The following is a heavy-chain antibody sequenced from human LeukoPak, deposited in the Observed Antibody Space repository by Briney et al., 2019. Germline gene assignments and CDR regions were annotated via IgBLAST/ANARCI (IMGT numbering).Heavy chain of an antibody. D-gene: IGHD1-26*01. CDR3: ARSGSYGGHFDN. CDR2: IYYSGTT. V-gene: IGHV4-59*08. Sequence: PLETLSLTCTVSGASISNYYCSWIRQSPGKGLEWIGYIYYSGTTNYNPSLKSRVTISVDTSKNQFSLKLTSVTAADTAVYYCARSGSYGGHFDNWGQGTLVTVSS. CDR1: GASISNYY. J-gene: IGHJ4*02.